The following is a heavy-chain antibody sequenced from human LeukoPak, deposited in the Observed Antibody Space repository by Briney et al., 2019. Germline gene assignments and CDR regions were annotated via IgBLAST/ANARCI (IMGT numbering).Heavy chain of an antibody. V-gene: IGHV5-51*01. CDR2: IYPGDSDT. Sequence: GESLKISCKGSGYSFTSYWIGWVRQMPGKGLEWMGIIYPGDSDTRYSPSFQGQVTISADKSISTAYLQWSSLKASDTAMYYCARVCEYGSGSYMTWFDPWGQGTLVTVSS. CDR1: GYSFTSYW. J-gene: IGHJ5*02. CDR3: ARVCEYGSGSYMTWFDP. D-gene: IGHD3-10*01.